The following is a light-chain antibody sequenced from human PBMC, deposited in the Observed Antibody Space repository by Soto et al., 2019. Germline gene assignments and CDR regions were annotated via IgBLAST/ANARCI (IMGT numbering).Light chain of an antibody. CDR2: EAT. V-gene: IGLV2-23*01. CDR3: CAYAGSGTVV. Sequence: QSVLTQPASVSGSPEQSFTISCTGTSNDVGRYNLVSWYQQHPGKAPKVMIYEATKRLSGVSNRFSGSKSGNTPSLTISGLQAEDEADYYCCAYAGSGTVVFGGGTKLTVL. CDR1: SNDVGRYNL. J-gene: IGLJ3*02.